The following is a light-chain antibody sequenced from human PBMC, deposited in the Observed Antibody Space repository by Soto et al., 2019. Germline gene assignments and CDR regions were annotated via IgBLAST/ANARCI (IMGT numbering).Light chain of an antibody. CDR1: QSVDNY. J-gene: IGKJ3*01. V-gene: IGKV3-11*01. CDR3: QQRSNRPRFT. CDR2: DVS. Sequence: EIVLTQSPATLSLSPWERATLSCRASQSVDNYLAWYQQKPGQAPRLLIYDVSNRATGTPARFSGSGSGTDFTLSISSLEPEDFAVYYCQQRSNRPRFTFGPGTKVDIK.